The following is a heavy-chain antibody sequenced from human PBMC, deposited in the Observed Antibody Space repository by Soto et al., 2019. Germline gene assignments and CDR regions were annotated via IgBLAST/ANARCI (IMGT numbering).Heavy chain of an antibody. D-gene: IGHD4-17*01. V-gene: IGHV4-4*02. CDR1: GGSLSSSNW. CDR2: IHHGGST. J-gene: IGHJ3*02. Sequence: SETLSLTCAVSGGSLSSSNWWTWVRQPPGGGLEWIEEIHHGGSTNYNPSLNSRVTISVDKSKNQFSLRLRSVTAADTAVYYCARDPSHEYGGNPDAYDIWGQGTMVTVSS. CDR3: ARDPSHEYGGNPDAYDI.